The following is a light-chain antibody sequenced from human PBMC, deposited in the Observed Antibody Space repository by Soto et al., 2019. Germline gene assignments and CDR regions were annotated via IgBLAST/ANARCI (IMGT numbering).Light chain of an antibody. CDR3: QPYNTWPLT. CDR1: QTISSW. V-gene: IGKV1-5*03. Sequence: DIQMTQSPSTLSGSVGDRVTITCRASQTISSWLAWYQQKPGKAPKLLIYKASTLKSGVPSRFSGSGSGTEFTLTISSLQPDDFAIYYCQPYNTWPLTFGGGTKVDIK. J-gene: IGKJ4*01. CDR2: KAS.